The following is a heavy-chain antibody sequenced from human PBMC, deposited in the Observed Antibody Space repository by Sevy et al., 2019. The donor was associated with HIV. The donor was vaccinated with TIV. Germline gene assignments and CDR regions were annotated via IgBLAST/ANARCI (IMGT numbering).Heavy chain of an antibody. J-gene: IGHJ4*02. Sequence: ASVKVSCKASGFSFVSSAIQWLRQARGQRLEGIGRIVVGSGDTNYAQKFQERVTITRDMSTSTAYMELGSLRSEDTAVYYCAALAGGPEDYWGQGTLVTVSS. D-gene: IGHD6-19*01. CDR3: AALAGGPEDY. CDR2: IVVGSGDT. CDR1: GFSFVSSA. V-gene: IGHV1-58*02.